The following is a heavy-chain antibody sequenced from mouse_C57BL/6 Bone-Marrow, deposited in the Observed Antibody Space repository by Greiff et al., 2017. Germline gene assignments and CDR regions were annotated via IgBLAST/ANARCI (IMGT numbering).Heavy chain of an antibody. CDR3: LYDGYLPFAD. V-gene: IGHV14-4*01. Sequence: VQLQQSGAELVRPGASVKLSCTASGFNIKDDYMHWVKQRPEQGLEWIGWIDPENGDTEYASKFQGKAPITADTSSNTAYLQLSSLTSEDTAVYYCLYDGYLPFADWGQGTLVTVSA. D-gene: IGHD2-3*01. CDR1: GFNIKDDY. J-gene: IGHJ3*01. CDR2: IDPENGDT.